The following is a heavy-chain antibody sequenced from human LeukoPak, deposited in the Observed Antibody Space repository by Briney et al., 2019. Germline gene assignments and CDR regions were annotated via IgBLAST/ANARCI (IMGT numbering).Heavy chain of an antibody. Sequence: LGGSLRLSCAASGFTFSDNYMGWIRQAPGKGLEWISYITNNGKSIYYADSMKGRFTISRDNAKNSLYLQMNSLRDEDTAVYYCARETPDSSSWTAFDFWGQGTLVTVSS. J-gene: IGHJ4*02. CDR2: ITNNGKSI. V-gene: IGHV3-11*04. D-gene: IGHD6-13*01. CDR3: ARETPDSSSWTAFDF. CDR1: GFTFSDNY.